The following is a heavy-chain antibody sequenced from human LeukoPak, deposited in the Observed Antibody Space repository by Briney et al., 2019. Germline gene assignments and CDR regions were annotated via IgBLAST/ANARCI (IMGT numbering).Heavy chain of an antibody. CDR2: IYYSGST. V-gene: IGHV4-59*08. J-gene: IGHJ6*02. Sequence: PSETLSLTCTVSGGSISSYYWSWIRQPPGKGLEWIGYIYYSGSTNYNPSLKSRVTISVDTSKNQLSLKLSSVTAADTAVYYCARVHHYYYYYGMDVWGQGTTVTVSS. CDR3: ARVHHYYYYYGMDV. CDR1: GGSISSYY. D-gene: IGHD1-1*01.